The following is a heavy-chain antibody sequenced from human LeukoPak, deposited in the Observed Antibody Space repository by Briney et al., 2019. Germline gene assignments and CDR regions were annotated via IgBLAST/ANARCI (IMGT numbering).Heavy chain of an antibody. J-gene: IGHJ4*02. CDR1: RFTFSSYW. Sequence: PGGSLRLSCAASRFTFSSYWMHWVRQGPGKGLVWVSRINSDGSSTNYADSVRGRFTISRDNAENTLYLQMNSLRVEDTAVYYCARRVVVAAAPYYFDYWGQGTLVTVSS. D-gene: IGHD2-2*01. CDR3: ARRVVVAAAPYYFDY. V-gene: IGHV3-74*01. CDR2: INSDGSST.